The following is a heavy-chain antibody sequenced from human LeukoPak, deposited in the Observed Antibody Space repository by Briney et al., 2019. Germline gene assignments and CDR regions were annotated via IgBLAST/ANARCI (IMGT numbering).Heavy chain of an antibody. D-gene: IGHD5-12*01. CDR1: GFAFSTYA. CDR3: ARVGAIVARLPHFDY. V-gene: IGHV3-23*01. J-gene: IGHJ4*02. CDR2: ISTSGRAT. Sequence: PGGSLRLSCAASGFAFSTYAMTWVRQAPEKGLQWVSTISTSGRATYYADSVKGRFTVSRDNAKNTLYLQMNSLRAEDTAVYYCARVGAIVARLPHFDYWGQGTLVTVSS.